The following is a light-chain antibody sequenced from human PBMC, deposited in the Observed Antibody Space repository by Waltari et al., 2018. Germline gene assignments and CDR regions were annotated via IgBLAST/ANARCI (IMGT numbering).Light chain of an antibody. J-gene: IGKJ4*01. Sequence: EIVLTQSPGTLSLSPGERATLSCRASQSVSSSFLAWYQQNPGQAPRLLIYGASSRATGIPDRFSGSGSGTDFTLTISRLEPADFAVYYCQQYGGSPLTFGGGTKVEIK. CDR3: QQYGGSPLT. CDR2: GAS. V-gene: IGKV3-20*01. CDR1: QSVSSSF.